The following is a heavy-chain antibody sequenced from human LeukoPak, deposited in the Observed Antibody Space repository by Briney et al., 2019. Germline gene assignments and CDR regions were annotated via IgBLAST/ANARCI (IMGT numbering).Heavy chain of an antibody. J-gene: IGHJ4*02. D-gene: IGHD3-22*01. CDR3: ARDPDYYDSLGTYSRIRRGGFDS. CDR2: ITAYNGKT. V-gene: IGHV1-18*01. CDR1: GGTFSSNA. Sequence: ASVKVSCTSSGGTFSSNAISWVRQAPGQGLEWMGWITAYNGKTRYADKFQGSVTVTADTPWSTAYMELWSLSPADTDVYFCARDPDYYDSLGTYSRIRRGGFDSWGQGPLVTVSS.